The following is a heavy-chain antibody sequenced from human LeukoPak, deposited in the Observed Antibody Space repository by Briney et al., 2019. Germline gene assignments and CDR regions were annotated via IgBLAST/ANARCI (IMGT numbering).Heavy chain of an antibody. Sequence: GGSLRLSCAASGFTFSSCGMHWVRQAPGKGLEWVAVISYDGSNKYYADSVKGRFTISRDNSKNTLYLQMNSLRAEDTAVYYCAKVSRGGDCYHYDYWGQGTLVTVSS. CDR2: ISYDGSNK. CDR1: GFTFSSCG. D-gene: IGHD2-21*02. V-gene: IGHV3-30*18. CDR3: AKVSRGGDCYHYDY. J-gene: IGHJ4*02.